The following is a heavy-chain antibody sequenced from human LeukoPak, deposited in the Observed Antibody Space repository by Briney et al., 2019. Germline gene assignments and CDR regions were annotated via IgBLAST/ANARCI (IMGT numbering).Heavy chain of an antibody. V-gene: IGHV3-15*01. J-gene: IGHJ4*02. Sequence: GGSLRLSCAASGFTFSNAWMSWVRQAPGKGLEWVGRIKSKTDGGTTDYAAPVKGRFTISRDDSKNTLYLQMSSLRAEDTAVYYCAKSPSYYFDYWGQGTLVTVSS. CDR3: AKSPSYYFDY. CDR2: IKSKTDGGTT. CDR1: GFTFSNAW.